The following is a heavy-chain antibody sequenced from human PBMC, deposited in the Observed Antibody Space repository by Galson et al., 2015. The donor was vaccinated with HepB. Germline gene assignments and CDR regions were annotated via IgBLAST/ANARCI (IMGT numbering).Heavy chain of an antibody. J-gene: IGHJ4*02. CDR1: GFTFSSYS. CDR2: ITTDGSTI. CDR3: ARAVYKYLPSWHFEY. D-gene: IGHD5-24*01. V-gene: IGHV3-48*02. Sequence: SLRLSCAASGFTFSSYSMNWVRQAPGKGLEWVSLITTDGSTIYYADSVKGRFTISRDNAKNTLYLQMNSLRDEDTAVYYCARAVYKYLPSWHFEYWGQGTLVSVSS.